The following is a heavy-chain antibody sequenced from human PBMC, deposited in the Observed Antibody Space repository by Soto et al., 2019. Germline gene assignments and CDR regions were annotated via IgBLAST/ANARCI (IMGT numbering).Heavy chain of an antibody. V-gene: IGHV3-23*01. CDR3: ASSPDCTNGVCLNWFVP. J-gene: IGHJ5*02. CDR2: ISGSGGST. Sequence: GGSLRLSCAASGFTFSSYAMSWVRQAPGKGLEWVSAISGSGGSTYYADSVKGRFTISRDNSKNTLYLQMNSLRAEDTAVYYCASSPDCTNGVCLNWFVPWGQGTLVTVSS. D-gene: IGHD2-8*01. CDR1: GFTFSSYA.